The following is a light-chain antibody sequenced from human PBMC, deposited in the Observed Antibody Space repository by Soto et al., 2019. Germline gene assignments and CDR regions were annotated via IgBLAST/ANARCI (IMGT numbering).Light chain of an antibody. CDR2: DAS. V-gene: IGKV1-5*01. J-gene: IGKJ5*01. CDR3: QQSYSTPIT. Sequence: DIQMTQSPSTLSASVGDRLTITCRASQSISSWLAWYQQKPGKAPKLLIFDASSLESGVPSRFSGSGSGTEFTLTISSLQPDDFATYYCQQSYSTPITFGQGTRLEI. CDR1: QSISSW.